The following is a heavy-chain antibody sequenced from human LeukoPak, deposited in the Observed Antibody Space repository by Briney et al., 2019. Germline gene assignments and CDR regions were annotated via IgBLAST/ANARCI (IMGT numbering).Heavy chain of an antibody. CDR2: IKAKAHGGTI. CDR1: GFTFINAW. J-gene: IGHJ4*02. Sequence: GGSLRLSCAASGFTFINAWMAWVRQAPGKGLEWVGRIKAKAHGGTIEYAAPVKGRFTISRDDSKNTLYLQTNSLKTEDTAVYYCAKIPQVAIFSVPNFDYWGQGTLVTVSS. V-gene: IGHV3-15*01. D-gene: IGHD3-3*01. CDR3: AKIPQVAIFSVPNFDY.